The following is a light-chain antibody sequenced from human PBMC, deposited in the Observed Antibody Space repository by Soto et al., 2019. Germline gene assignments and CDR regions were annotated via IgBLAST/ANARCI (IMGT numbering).Light chain of an antibody. V-gene: IGKV3-20*01. J-gene: IGKJ1*01. CDR3: QQYGSLWT. Sequence: EIVLTQSPGTLSLSPGERATLSSRASQSVSSSYLAWYQQKPGQAPRLLIYGASSRATGIPDRFSGSGSGTDFTLTISRLEPEDFAVYYCQQYGSLWTFGQGTKVDIK. CDR2: GAS. CDR1: QSVSSSY.